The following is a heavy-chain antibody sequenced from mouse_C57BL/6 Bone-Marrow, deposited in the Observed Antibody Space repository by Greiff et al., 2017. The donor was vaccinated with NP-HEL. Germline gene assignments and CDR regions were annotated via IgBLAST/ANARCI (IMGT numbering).Heavy chain of an antibody. Sequence: EVKLQESGGGLVQPGGSLKLSCAASGFTFSDYYMYWVRQTPEKRLEWVAYISNGGGSTYYPDTVKGRFTISRDNAKNTLYLQMSRLKSEDTAMYYCARHGGYYYGSSYAMDYWGQGTSVTVSS. CDR3: ARHGGYYYGSSYAMDY. D-gene: IGHD1-1*01. CDR2: ISNGGGST. V-gene: IGHV5-12*01. J-gene: IGHJ4*01. CDR1: GFTFSDYY.